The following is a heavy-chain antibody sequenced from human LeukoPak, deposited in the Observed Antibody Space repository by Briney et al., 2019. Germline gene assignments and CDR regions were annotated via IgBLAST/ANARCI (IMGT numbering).Heavy chain of an antibody. Sequence: PSQTLSLTCTVSGGSISSGDYYWSWIRQPPGKGLEWIGYIYYSGNTYYNPSLNSRVTISVDTSNNQFSLKLSSVTAADTAVYYCARSFGTTCYNCYYYYYYMDVWGKGTTVTVSS. CDR3: ARSFGTTCYNCYYYYYYMDV. D-gene: IGHD2-2*02. CDR2: IYYSGNT. V-gene: IGHV4-30-4*08. J-gene: IGHJ6*03. CDR1: GGSISSGDYY.